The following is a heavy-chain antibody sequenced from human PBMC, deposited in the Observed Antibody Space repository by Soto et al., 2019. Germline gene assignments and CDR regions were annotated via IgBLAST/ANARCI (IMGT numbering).Heavy chain of an antibody. J-gene: IGHJ4*02. Sequence: GGSLRLSCAASGFTFNNYAMHWVRQAPGKGLEWVALISYGGTNQYYADSVKGRFTISRDNSKNTLYLQMTSLRVEDTALYYCVREDMADYYFDYWGQGTLVTVSS. CDR1: GFTFNNYA. CDR2: ISYGGTNQ. CDR3: VREDMADYYFDY. V-gene: IGHV3-30-3*01.